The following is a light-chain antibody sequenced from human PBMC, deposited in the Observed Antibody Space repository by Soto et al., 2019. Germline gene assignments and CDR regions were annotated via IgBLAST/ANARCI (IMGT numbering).Light chain of an antibody. CDR1: SSDVGAYNY. J-gene: IGLJ7*01. CDR2: DVS. Sequence: QSALTQPRSVSGSPGQSVTISCTGTSSDVGAYNYVSWYQQHPGKGPKLMIYDVSERPSGVHDRFSGSKSGDTASLTISGLQAEDEADYYCCSYAGRYTHDVFGPGTQLTVL. V-gene: IGLV2-11*01. CDR3: CSYAGRYTHDV.